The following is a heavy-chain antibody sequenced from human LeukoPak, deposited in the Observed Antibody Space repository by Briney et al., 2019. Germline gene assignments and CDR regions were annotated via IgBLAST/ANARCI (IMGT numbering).Heavy chain of an antibody. D-gene: IGHD2-2*01. CDR3: ARDPRGGYCSSTSCYGMDV. CDR1: GGSVSSGDYY. J-gene: IGHJ6*02. CDR2: IYYSGNS. Sequence: SETLSLTCTVSGGSVSSGDYYWSWIRQHPGKGLEWIGYIYYSGNSYYNPSLKSRVDISIDTSKNQFSLKLSSVTAADTAIYFCARDPRGGYCSSTSCYGMDVWGQGTTVTVSS. V-gene: IGHV4-31*03.